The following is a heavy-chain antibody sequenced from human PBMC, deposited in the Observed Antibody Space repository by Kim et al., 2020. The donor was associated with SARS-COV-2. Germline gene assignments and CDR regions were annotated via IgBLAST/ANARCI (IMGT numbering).Heavy chain of an antibody. CDR2: ISYDGSNK. V-gene: IGHV3-30*04. CDR3: ARVNTAMSHYYYYYGMDV. Sequence: GGSLRLSCAASGFTFSSYAMHWVRQAPGKGLEWVAVISYDGSNKYYADSVKGRFTISRDNSKNTLYLQMNSLRAEDTAVYYCARVNTAMSHYYYYYGMDVWGQGTTVTVSS. D-gene: IGHD5-18*01. CDR1: GFTFSSYA. J-gene: IGHJ6*02.